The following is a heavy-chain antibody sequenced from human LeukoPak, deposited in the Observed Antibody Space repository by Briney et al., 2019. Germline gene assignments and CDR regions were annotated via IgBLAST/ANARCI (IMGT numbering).Heavy chain of an antibody. J-gene: IGHJ5*02. CDR2: TYYRSKWYN. CDR3: ARTGYSSSWSSQYNWFDP. CDR1: GDSVSSNSAA. Sequence: SQTLSLTCAISGDSVSSNSAAWNWIRQSPSRGLEWLGRTYYRSKWYNDYAVSVKSRITINPDTSKNQFSLQLNSVTPGDTAVYYCARTGYSSSWSSQYNWFDPWGQGTLVTVSS. V-gene: IGHV6-1*01. D-gene: IGHD6-13*01.